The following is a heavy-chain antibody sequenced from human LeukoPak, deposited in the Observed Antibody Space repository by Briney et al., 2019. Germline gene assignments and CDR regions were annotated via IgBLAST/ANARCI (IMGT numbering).Heavy chain of an antibody. Sequence: ASVKVSCKASGYTFTGYYMHWVRQAPGQGLEWMGWINPNSGGTNYAQKFQGRVTMTRDTSISTAYMDMSSLRSDDTAVYYCARNLWFGESSDAFDMWGQGTMVTVSS. CDR2: INPNSGGT. CDR3: ARNLWFGESSDAFDM. J-gene: IGHJ3*02. CDR1: GYTFTGYY. V-gene: IGHV1-2*02. D-gene: IGHD3-10*01.